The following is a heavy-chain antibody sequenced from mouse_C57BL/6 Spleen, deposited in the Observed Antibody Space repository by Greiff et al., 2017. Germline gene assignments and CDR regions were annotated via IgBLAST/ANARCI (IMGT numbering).Heavy chain of an antibody. V-gene: IGHV1-82*01. D-gene: IGHD2-1*01. J-gene: IGHJ3*01. CDR3: ARWEFGNEFAY. CDR2: IDPGDGDT. Sequence: LVESGPELVKPGASVKISCKASGYAFSSSWMNWVKQRPGKGLEWIGRIDPGDGDTNYNGTFKGKATLTADKSSSTAYMQLSSLTSEDSAVYFCARWEFGNEFAYWGQGTLVTVSA. CDR1: GYAFSSSW.